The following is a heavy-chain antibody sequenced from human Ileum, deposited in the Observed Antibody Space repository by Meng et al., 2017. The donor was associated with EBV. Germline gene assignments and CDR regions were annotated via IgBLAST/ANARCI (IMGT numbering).Heavy chain of an antibody. CDR2: IYNSGST. V-gene: IGHV4-30-4*01. CDR3: ARGQKGYFDL. J-gene: IGHJ2*01. Sequence: QVQPQESGPGLVKASQTLSLTCTVSGGSISSSNYYWSWIRQPPGKGLEWSGHIYNSGSTYYNPSLKSRITISVDTSKNQFSLKLSSVTAADTAVYYCARGQKGYFDLWGRGTLVTVSS. CDR1: GGSISSSNYY.